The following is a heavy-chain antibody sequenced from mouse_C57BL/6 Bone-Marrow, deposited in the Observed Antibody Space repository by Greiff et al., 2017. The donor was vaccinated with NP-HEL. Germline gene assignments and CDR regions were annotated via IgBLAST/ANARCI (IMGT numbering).Heavy chain of an antibody. Sequence: EVQLQQSGAELVRPGSSVKMTCKTSGYTFTSYGINWVKQRPGQGLEWIGDICIGNGYTEYNDKFKGKATLTSDTSSRTAYMQLCSLPSEDSGIYFCARGGLRRRDSFGHWGQGTTLTVSS. D-gene: IGHD2-2*01. CDR2: ICIGNGYT. V-gene: IGHV1-58*01. J-gene: IGHJ2*01. CDR3: ARGGLRRRDSFGH. CDR1: GYTFTSYG.